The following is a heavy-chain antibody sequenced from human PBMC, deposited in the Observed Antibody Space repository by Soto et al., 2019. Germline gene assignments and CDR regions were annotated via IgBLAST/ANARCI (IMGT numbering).Heavy chain of an antibody. CDR2: ISSSSYT. D-gene: IGHD4-17*01. CDR1: GFTFSDYY. J-gene: IGHJ4*02. V-gene: IGHV3-11*05. Sequence: GGSLRLSCAASGFTFSDYYMSWIRQAPGKGLEWVSYISSSSYTNYADSVKGRFTMSRDNAKNSLFLQMSSLRAEDTAVYYCATARDYGDYNLGYYFDYWGQGTLVTVSS. CDR3: ATARDYGDYNLGYYFDY.